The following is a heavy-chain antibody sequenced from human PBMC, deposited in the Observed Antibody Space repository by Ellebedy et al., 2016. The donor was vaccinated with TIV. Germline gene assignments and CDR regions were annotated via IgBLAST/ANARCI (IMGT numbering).Heavy chain of an antibody. Sequence: MPSETLSLTCTVSGGSVVSGTYYWSWIRQTPGKGLEWIAYIYYSGSSYYSPSLKSRASISVDTSKNQFSLKVNSVSAADTAVYYCARINRRIGVPGTGYWYLDLWGQGSLVTVSS. D-gene: IGHD6-19*01. V-gene: IGHV4-61*01. J-gene: IGHJ2*01. CDR2: IYYSGSS. CDR1: GGSVVSGTYY. CDR3: ARINRRIGVPGTGYWYLDL.